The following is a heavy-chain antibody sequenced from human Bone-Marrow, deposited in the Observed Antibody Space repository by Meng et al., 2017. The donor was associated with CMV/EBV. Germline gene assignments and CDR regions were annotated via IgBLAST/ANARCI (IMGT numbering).Heavy chain of an antibody. CDR2: IYYSGST. CDR3: ARQSDSSGYRVFDY. Sequence: SEILSFTCAVYGGSFSGYYWGWIRQPPGKGLEWIGSIYYSGSTYYNPSLKSRVTISVDTSKNQFSLKLSSVTAADTAVYYCARQSDSSGYRVFDYWGQGTLVTVSS. CDR1: GGSFSGYY. J-gene: IGHJ4*02. V-gene: IGHV4-39*01. D-gene: IGHD3-22*01.